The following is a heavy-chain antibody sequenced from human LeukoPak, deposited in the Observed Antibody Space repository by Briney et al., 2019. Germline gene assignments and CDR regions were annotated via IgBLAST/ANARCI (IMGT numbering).Heavy chain of an antibody. CDR1: GGSISSGGYY. V-gene: IGHV4-31*03. Sequence: PSETLSLTCTVSGGSISSGGYYWSWIRQHPGKGLEWIGYIYYSGSTYYNPSLKSRVTISVDTSKNQFSLKLSSVTAADTAVYYCARRRNWKSFAAGYFDLWGRGTLVTVSS. CDR2: IYYSGST. D-gene: IGHD1-1*01. J-gene: IGHJ2*01. CDR3: ARRRNWKSFAAGYFDL.